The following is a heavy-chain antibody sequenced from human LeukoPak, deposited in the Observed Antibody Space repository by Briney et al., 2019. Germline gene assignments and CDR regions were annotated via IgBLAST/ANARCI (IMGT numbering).Heavy chain of an antibody. CDR3: ARDRPEWELPAFDI. D-gene: IGHD1-26*01. CDR1: GFTFDDYG. Sequence: GGSLRLSCAASGFTFDDYGMSWVRQAPGKGLEWVSGINWNGGSTGYADSVKGRLTISRDNAKNSLYLQMNSLRAEDTALYYCARDRPEWELPAFDIWGQRTMVTVSS. J-gene: IGHJ3*02. V-gene: IGHV3-20*04. CDR2: INWNGGST.